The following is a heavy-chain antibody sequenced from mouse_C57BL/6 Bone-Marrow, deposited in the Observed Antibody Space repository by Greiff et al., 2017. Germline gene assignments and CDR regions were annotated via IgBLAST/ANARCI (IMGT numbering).Heavy chain of an antibody. V-gene: IGHV5-12*01. Sequence: EVQVVESGGGLVQPGGSLKLSCAASGFTFSDYYMYWVRQTPEKRLEWVAYISNGGGSTYYPDTVKGRFTISRDNAKNTLYLQMSRIKSEDTAMYYCARRTFNFFFDYWGQGTTLTVSS. D-gene: IGHD4-1*02. CDR2: ISNGGGST. CDR3: ARRTFNFFFDY. CDR1: GFTFSDYY. J-gene: IGHJ2*01.